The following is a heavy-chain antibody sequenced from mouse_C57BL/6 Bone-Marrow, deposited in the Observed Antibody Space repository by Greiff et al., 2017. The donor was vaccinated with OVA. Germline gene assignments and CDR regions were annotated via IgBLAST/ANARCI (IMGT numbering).Heavy chain of an antibody. Sequence: EVQLQQSGPGLVKPSQSLSLTCSVTGYSITSGYYWNWIRQFPGNKLEWMGYISYDGSNNYNPSLKNRISITRDTSKNQFFLKLNSVTTEDTATYYCARDRDITTVPFDYWGQGTTLTVSS. CDR3: ARDRDITTVPFDY. D-gene: IGHD1-1*01. CDR2: ISYDGSN. CDR1: GYSITSGYY. V-gene: IGHV3-6*01. J-gene: IGHJ2*01.